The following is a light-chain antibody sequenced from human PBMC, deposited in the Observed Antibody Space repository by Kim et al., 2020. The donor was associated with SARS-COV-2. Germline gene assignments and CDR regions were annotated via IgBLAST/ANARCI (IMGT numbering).Light chain of an antibody. CDR3: AAWDDSTWV. CDR1: SSNIGSNY. V-gene: IGLV1-47*01. J-gene: IGLJ3*02. CDR2: RNN. Sequence: QSVLTQPPSASGTPGQRVTISCSGSSSNIGSNYVYWYQQLPGTALKLLIYRNNQRPSGVPDRFSGSKSGTSASLAISGLRSEDEADYYCAAWDDSTWVFGGGTQRTVL.